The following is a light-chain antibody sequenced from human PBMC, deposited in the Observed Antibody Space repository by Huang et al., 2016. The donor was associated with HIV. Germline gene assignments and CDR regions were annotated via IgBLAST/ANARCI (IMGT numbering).Light chain of an antibody. Sequence: IQMTQSPSSLPAFGGDRVTITCRASQSITTYLNWYQQKIGESPKLLIYAASILQSGVPLRFSGSGSGTNFSLTITNLQSEDFAVYYCQQSYSIPWTFGQGTRVEI. CDR2: AAS. V-gene: IGKV1-39*01. CDR3: QQSYSIPWT. J-gene: IGKJ1*01. CDR1: QSITTY.